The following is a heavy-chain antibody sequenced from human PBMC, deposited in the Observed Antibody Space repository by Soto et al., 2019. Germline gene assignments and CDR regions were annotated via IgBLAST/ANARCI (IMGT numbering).Heavy chain of an antibody. Sequence: SETLSLTCTVSGGSISSNYWTWIRQPPGTGLEWIGYVYNSGSTNYNPSLKRRVTISEDTSKNQFSLKLSSVTAADTAVYYCARARRGNWNYRGNYFDYWGQGTLVPVSS. J-gene: IGHJ4*02. V-gene: IGHV4-59*12. CDR2: VYNSGST. CDR3: ARARRGNWNYRGNYFDY. CDR1: GGSISSNY. D-gene: IGHD1-7*01.